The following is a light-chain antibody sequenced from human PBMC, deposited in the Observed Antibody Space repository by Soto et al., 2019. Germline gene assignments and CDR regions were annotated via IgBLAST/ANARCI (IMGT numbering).Light chain of an antibody. Sequence: EIVMTQSPATLSVSPVESSTLSCMASQSVSSNLAWHQQKPGQAPRILMYDASTRATGISARFSGSGSGTEFTLTISSLQSEDFAVYYCQQYHNWPINFGQGTRREIK. CDR2: DAS. J-gene: IGKJ5*01. CDR1: QSVSSN. V-gene: IGKV3-15*01. CDR3: QQYHNWPIN.